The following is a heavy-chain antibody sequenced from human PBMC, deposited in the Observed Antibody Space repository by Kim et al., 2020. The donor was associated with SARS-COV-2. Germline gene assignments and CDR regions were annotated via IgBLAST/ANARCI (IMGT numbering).Heavy chain of an antibody. J-gene: IGHJ4*02. CDR1: GFTFSHYG. CDR2: VSANGDLQ. V-gene: IGHV3-30*18. CDR3: TKEITQFISTTWPFAY. D-gene: IGHD3-22*01. Sequence: GGSLRLSCAASGFTFSHYGMHWVRQAPGKGLEWVAVVSANGDLQSYADSIQGRFTVSRDNSKNTLYLQLSSLRDEDTALYYCTKEITQFISTTWPFAYWGRGTLVTVSS.